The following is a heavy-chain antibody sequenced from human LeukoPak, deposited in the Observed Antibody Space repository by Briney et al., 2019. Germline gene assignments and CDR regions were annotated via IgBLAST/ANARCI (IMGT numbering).Heavy chain of an antibody. CDR1: GFTVSSNY. V-gene: IGHV3-66*03. CDR3: TVLRFLEWAGGWFDS. CDR2: IYSCGST. D-gene: IGHD3-3*01. J-gene: IGHJ5*01. Sequence: PGGSLRLSCAASGFTVSSNYMSWVRQAPGKGLEWVSVIYSCGSTYYADSVKGRFTISRDNSKNTLYLQMNSLRAEDTAVYYCTVLRFLEWAGGWFDSWGQGTLVTVSS.